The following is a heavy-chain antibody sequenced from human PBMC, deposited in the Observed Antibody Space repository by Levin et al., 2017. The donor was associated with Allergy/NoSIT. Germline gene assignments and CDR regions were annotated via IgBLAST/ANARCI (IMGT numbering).Heavy chain of an antibody. CDR2: IGTAGDT. CDR3: VRSAIGDWYFDL. D-gene: IGHD2-21*01. Sequence: GGSLRLSCAVSGFTFSSYDMHWVRQVTGKGFEWVSTIGTAGDTYYPGSVKGRFTISREKAKKSLYLQMNNLRAGDTAVYYCVRSAIGDWYFDLWSRGTLVTVSS. CDR1: GFTFSSYD. J-gene: IGHJ2*01. V-gene: IGHV3-13*01.